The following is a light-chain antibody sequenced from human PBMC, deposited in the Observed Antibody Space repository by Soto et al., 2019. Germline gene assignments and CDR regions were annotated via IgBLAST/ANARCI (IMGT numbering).Light chain of an antibody. CDR3: QLYGSSPPYT. Sequence: EIVLTQSPGTLSLSPGERATLSCRASQSVTSYYLAWYQQKPGQAPRLLIYGASRRATDIPDRFSGSGSGTDFTLTISSLEPEDFAVYYCQLYGSSPPYTFGQGTKLEIK. CDR2: GAS. J-gene: IGKJ2*01. CDR1: QSVTSYY. V-gene: IGKV3-20*01.